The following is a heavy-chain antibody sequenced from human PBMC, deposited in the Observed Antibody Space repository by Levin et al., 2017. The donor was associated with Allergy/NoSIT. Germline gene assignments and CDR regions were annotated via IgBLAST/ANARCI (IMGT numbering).Heavy chain of an antibody. CDR3: AREFRWDCTNGVCSPNWFDP. V-gene: IGHV1-18*01. D-gene: IGHD2-8*01. CDR1: GYTFTSYG. Sequence: ASVKVSCKASGYTFTSYGISWVRQAPGQGLEWMGWISAYNGNTNYAQKLQGRVTMTTDTSTSTAYMELRSLRSDDTAVYSCAREFRWDCTNGVCSPNWFDPWGQGTLVTVSS. J-gene: IGHJ5*02. CDR2: ISAYNGNT.